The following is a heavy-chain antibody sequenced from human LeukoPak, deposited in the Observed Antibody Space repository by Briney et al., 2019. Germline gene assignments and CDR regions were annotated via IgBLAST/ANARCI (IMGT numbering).Heavy chain of an antibody. CDR2: ISTSSSYI. J-gene: IGHJ4*02. Sequence: GGSLRLSCAASGFTFNNYGMNWVRQAPGKGLEWVSSISTSSSYIYYADSVKGRYTISRDNAKNSLYLQMNSLRAEDTAAYYCAREPSNYGDHYFDYWGQGTLVIVSS. CDR1: GFTFNNYG. D-gene: IGHD4-17*01. V-gene: IGHV3-21*01. CDR3: AREPSNYGDHYFDY.